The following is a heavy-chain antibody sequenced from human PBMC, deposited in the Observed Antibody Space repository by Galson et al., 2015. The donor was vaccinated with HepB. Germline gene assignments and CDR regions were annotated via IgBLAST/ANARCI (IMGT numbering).Heavy chain of an antibody. D-gene: IGHD3-16*01. V-gene: IGHV3-64D*06. Sequence: SLRLSCAVSGFIVSDYAMHWVRQAPGKGLEYVSAISRNGDNTYYTDSVKGRFSISRDNFKNTLYLQMSSLRPEDTAVYYCVKDWGLGPGNLVYFQHWGQGTLVTVSS. J-gene: IGHJ1*01. CDR1: GFIVSDYA. CDR3: VKDWGLGPGNLVYFQH. CDR2: ISRNGDNT.